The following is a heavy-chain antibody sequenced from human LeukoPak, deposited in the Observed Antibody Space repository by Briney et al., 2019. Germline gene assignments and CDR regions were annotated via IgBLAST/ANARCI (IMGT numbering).Heavy chain of an antibody. Sequence: PSETLSLTCAVYGGSFSGYYWSWIRQPPGKGLEWIGEINHSGSTNYNPSLKSRVTISVDTSKNQFSLKLSSVTAVDTAVYYCASSSGYYSSFGYFDYWGQGTLVTVSS. J-gene: IGHJ4*02. CDR1: GGSFSGYY. D-gene: IGHD3-22*01. V-gene: IGHV4-34*01. CDR2: INHSGST. CDR3: ASSSGYYSSFGYFDY.